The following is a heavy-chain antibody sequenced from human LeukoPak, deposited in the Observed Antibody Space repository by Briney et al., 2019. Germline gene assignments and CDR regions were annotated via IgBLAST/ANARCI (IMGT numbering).Heavy chain of an antibody. Sequence: GRSLRLSCAASGFTFSNYGMHWVRQAPGRGLEWVAFISYDGIMAFISFDGSNRHYVDSAKGRFTISRDNSKNTLYLQMNSLRAEDTAVYYCANDLGFWAYHYYGMDVWGQGTTVTVSS. CDR3: ANDLGFWAYHYYGMDV. V-gene: IGHV3-30*18. J-gene: IGHJ6*02. D-gene: IGHD3-3*01. CDR2: ISYDGIMAFISFDGSNR. CDR1: GFTFSNYG.